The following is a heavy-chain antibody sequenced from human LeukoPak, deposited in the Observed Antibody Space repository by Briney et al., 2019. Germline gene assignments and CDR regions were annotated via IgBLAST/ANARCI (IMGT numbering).Heavy chain of an antibody. CDR2: INSDGSST. D-gene: IGHD3-22*01. CDR1: GFTFSSYW. V-gene: IGHV3-74*01. J-gene: IGHJ4*02. CDR3: ARDATYYYDSSGYSRGRPIDY. Sequence: GGSLRLSCAASGFTFSSYWMHWVRQAPGKGLVWVSRINSDGSSTSYADSVKGRFTISRDNAKNTLYLQMNSLRAEDTAVYYCARDATYYYDSSGYSRGRPIDYWGQGTLVTVSS.